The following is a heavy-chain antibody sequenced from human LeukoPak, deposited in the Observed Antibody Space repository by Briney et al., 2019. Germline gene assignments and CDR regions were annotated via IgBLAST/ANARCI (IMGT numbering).Heavy chain of an antibody. V-gene: IGHV3-23*01. CDR1: GFTFSSYV. Sequence: PGGSLRLSCAASGFTFSSYVMSWVRQAPGKGLEWVSAISAGDFGTYYADSVKGRLTISRDNSKNTVYLQMNSLRAEDTAVYYCAKSREQPWNFDYWGPGALVTVSS. D-gene: IGHD1/OR15-1a*01. CDR3: AKSREQPWNFDY. J-gene: IGHJ4*02. CDR2: ISAGDFGT.